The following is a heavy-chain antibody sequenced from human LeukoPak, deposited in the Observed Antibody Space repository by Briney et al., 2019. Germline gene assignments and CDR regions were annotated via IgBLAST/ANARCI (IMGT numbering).Heavy chain of an antibody. CDR1: GFTFDDYA. CDR2: ISRNSGSI. D-gene: IGHD6-19*01. CDR3: AKDIGAVAGPFDY. V-gene: IGHV3-9*03. J-gene: IGHJ4*02. Sequence: GRSLRLSCAASGFTFDDYAMHWVRQAPGKGLEWVSGISRNSGSIGYADSVKGRFTISRDNAKNSLYLQMNSLRAEDMALYYCAKDIGAVAGPFDYWGQGTLVTVSS.